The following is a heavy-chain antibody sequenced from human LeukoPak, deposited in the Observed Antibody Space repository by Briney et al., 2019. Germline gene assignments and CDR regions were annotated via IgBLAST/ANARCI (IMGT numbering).Heavy chain of an antibody. CDR3: AREAEQQLYDY. CDR2: IYYSGST. V-gene: IGHV4-59*11. Sequence: SETLSLTCTVSGGSISSHYWSWLRQPPGKGREWIGYIYYSGSTNYNPSHKSRVTISVDTSKNQFSLKLSSVTAADTAVYYCAREAEQQLYDYWGQGTLVTVSS. J-gene: IGHJ4*02. CDR1: GGSISSHY. D-gene: IGHD6-13*01.